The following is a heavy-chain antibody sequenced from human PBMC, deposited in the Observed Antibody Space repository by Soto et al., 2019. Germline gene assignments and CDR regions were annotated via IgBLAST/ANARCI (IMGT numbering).Heavy chain of an antibody. D-gene: IGHD3-22*01. CDR3: ARSPGYYYDTPRAWFHP. V-gene: IGHV4-59*01. CDR2: IYYSGST. Sequence: SETLSLTCTVSGGSISSYYWSWIRQPPGKGLEWIGYIYYSGSTNYNPSLKSRVTISVDTSKNQFSLKLSSVTAADTAVYYCARSPGYYYDTPRAWFHPWGPGTLVTVSS. CDR1: GGSISSYY. J-gene: IGHJ5*02.